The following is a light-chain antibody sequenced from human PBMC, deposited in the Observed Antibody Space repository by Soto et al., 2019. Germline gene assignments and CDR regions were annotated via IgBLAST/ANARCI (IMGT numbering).Light chain of an antibody. V-gene: IGKV1-5*01. Sequence: DIQMTQSPSTLSASVVDRVTITCRASQSISDWLAWFQLKPGKAPKLLIYDASSLESGVPSRFSGSGSGTDFTLTISRLEPEDFAVYYCQQYGSLPWTFGQGTKVDI. CDR1: QSISDW. CDR2: DAS. CDR3: QQYGSLPWT. J-gene: IGKJ1*01.